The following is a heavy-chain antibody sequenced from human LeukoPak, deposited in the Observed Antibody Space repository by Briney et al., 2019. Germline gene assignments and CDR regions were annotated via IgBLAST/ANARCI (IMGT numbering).Heavy chain of an antibody. Sequence: PGGSLRLSCAASGFTFSSYGMHWVRQAPGKGLEWVAVISYDGSNKYYADSVKGRFTISRDNSKNTLYLQMNSLRAEDTAVYYCAKSEDYGDLIVPYFDYWGQGTLVTVSS. CDR3: AKSEDYGDLIVPYFDY. J-gene: IGHJ4*02. V-gene: IGHV3-30*18. CDR1: GFTFSSYG. CDR2: ISYDGSNK. D-gene: IGHD4-17*01.